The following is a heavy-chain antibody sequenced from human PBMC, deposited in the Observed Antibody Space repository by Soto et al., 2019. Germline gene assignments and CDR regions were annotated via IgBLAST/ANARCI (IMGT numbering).Heavy chain of an antibody. Sequence: QVQLQESGPGLVKPSETLSLTCTVSGGSISSYYWSWIRQPPGKGLEWIGYIYYSGGTNYNPSLKSRVTISVDTSKNQFSLKLSSVTAADTAVYYCARQGGSKGIRAFDIWGQGTMVTVSS. D-gene: IGHD2-15*01. CDR2: IYYSGGT. CDR1: GGSISSYY. J-gene: IGHJ3*02. CDR3: ARQGGSKGIRAFDI. V-gene: IGHV4-59*08.